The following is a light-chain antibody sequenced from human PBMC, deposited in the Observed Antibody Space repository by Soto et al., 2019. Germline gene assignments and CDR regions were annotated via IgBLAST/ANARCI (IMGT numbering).Light chain of an antibody. V-gene: IGKV3-20*01. CDR2: GAS. CDR3: QQYGSSPGT. CDR1: QSVSTN. Sequence: EIVMTQSPATLSVSTGERATLSCRASQSVSTNLAWYQQKPGQAPRLLIYGASTRATGVPDRFSGSGSGTDFALTISRVEPEDFAIYFCQQYGSSPGTFGQGTKVDIK. J-gene: IGKJ1*01.